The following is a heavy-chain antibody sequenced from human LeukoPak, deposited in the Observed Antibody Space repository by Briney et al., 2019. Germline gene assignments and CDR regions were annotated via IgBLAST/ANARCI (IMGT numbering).Heavy chain of an antibody. CDR1: GFTFDDYA. J-gene: IGHJ4*02. V-gene: IGHV3-9*01. CDR2: ISWNSGSI. CDR3: AKASTSIVGATHLDY. D-gene: IGHD1-26*01. Sequence: PGGSLRLSCAASGFTFDDYAMHWVRQAPGKGLEWVSGISWNSGSIGYADSVKGRFTISRDNAKNSLYLQMNSLRAEDTALYYCAKASTSIVGATHLDYWGQGTLVTVSS.